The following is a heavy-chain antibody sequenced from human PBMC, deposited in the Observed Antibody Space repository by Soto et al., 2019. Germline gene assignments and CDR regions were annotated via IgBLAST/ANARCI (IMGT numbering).Heavy chain of an antibody. CDR2: IYPDDSDT. CDR3: AGQGSTGGMYFYGMAV. D-gene: IGHD2-8*02. Sequence: GESLKISCRGSGYTFSSYWIAWVRQRPGKGLEWLGIIYPDDSDTRYSPSFQGQVTISADKSINTAYLQWSSLKASDTATYYCAGQGSTGGMYFYGMAVWGQGTTVTVYS. V-gene: IGHV5-51*01. CDR1: GYTFSSYW. J-gene: IGHJ6*02.